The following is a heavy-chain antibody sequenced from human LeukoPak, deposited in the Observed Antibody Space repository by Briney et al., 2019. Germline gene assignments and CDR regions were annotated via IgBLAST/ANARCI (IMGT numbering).Heavy chain of an antibody. Sequence: ASVNVSCKASGYTFTGYYMHWVRQAPGQGLEWMGWINPNSGGTNYAQKFQGRVTMTRDTSISTAYMELSRLRSDDTAVYCCARVQVAVAGYSGFDPWGQGTLVTVSS. V-gene: IGHV1-2*02. J-gene: IGHJ5*02. CDR3: ARVQVAVAGYSGFDP. D-gene: IGHD6-19*01. CDR1: GYTFTGYY. CDR2: INPNSGGT.